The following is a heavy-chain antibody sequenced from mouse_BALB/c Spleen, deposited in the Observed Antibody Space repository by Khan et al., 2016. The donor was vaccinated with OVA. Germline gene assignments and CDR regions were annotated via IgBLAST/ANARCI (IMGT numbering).Heavy chain of an antibody. CDR1: GYTFTDYY. CDR2: IYPGIGNT. J-gene: IGHJ3*01. V-gene: IGHV1-77*01. CDR3: ARSGTGSFLY. Sequence: QVQLKQSGAKLARPGASVKLSCKASGYTFTDYYINWVRQRTGQGLEWIGDIYPGIGNTYYNEKFKGKATLTADKSSSTAYMQLSSLTSEDSAVYFCARSGTGSFLYWGQGTLVTVSA. D-gene: IGHD4-1*01.